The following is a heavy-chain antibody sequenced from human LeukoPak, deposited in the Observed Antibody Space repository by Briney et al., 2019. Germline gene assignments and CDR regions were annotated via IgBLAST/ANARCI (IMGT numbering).Heavy chain of an antibody. J-gene: IGHJ6*02. CDR3: AKDLAVAGHYYGMDV. Sequence: PGRSLRLSCAASGFTFSSYGMHWVRQAPGKGLEWVAVIWYDGSNKYYADSVKGRFTISRDNSKNTLYLQMNSLRAEDTAVYYCAKDLAVAGHYYGMDVWGQGTTVTVSS. V-gene: IGHV3-33*06. D-gene: IGHD6-19*01. CDR2: IWYDGSNK. CDR1: GFTFSSYG.